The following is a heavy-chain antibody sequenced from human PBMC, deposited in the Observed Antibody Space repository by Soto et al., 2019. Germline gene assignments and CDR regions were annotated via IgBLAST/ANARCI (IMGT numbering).Heavy chain of an antibody. V-gene: IGHV3-23*01. CDR1: GFTFSSYA. Sequence: EVPLLESGGGLVQPGESLRLSCAASGFTFSSYAMSWVRQAPGKGLEWVSVISGSDDSTYYADSVKGRFTISGDNSKNPLYLQMNSLRAEDTAVYYCAKRSSSSTFDYWGQGTLVTVSS. D-gene: IGHD6-6*01. CDR3: AKRSSSSTFDY. J-gene: IGHJ4*02. CDR2: ISGSDDST.